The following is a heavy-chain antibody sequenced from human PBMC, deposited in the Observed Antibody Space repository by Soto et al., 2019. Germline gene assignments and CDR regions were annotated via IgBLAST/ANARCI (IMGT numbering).Heavy chain of an antibody. D-gene: IGHD3-10*01. CDR1: GFTFSSYW. CDR3: ASQTGRTMVRGPRHYYYYYGMDV. J-gene: IGHJ6*02. CDR2: IKRDGSEK. V-gene: IGHV3-7*05. Sequence: GGSLRLSCAASGFTFSSYWMSWVRQAPGKGLEWVANIKRDGSEKYYVDSVKGRFTISRDNAKNSLYLQMNSLRAEDTAVYYCASQTGRTMVRGPRHYYYYYGMDVWGQGTTVTVSS.